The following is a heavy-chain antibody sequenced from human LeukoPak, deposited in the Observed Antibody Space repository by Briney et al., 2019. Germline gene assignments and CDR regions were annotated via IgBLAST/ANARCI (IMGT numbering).Heavy chain of an antibody. D-gene: IGHD2-15*01. CDR3: ASTLRKVSGYYYYMDV. J-gene: IGHJ6*03. Sequence: ASVKVSCKASRYTFTGYYIHWVRQAPRQGLEWMGWINPNSGGTNYAQKFQGRVTMTRDTSISTAYMELSRLRSDDTAVYYCASTLRKVSGYYYYMDVWGKGTAVTVSS. V-gene: IGHV1-2*02. CDR2: INPNSGGT. CDR1: RYTFTGYY.